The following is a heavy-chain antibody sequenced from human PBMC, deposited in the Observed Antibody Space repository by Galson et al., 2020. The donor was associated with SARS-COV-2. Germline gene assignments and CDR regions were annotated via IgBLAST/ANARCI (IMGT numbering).Heavy chain of an antibody. V-gene: IGHV3-7*01. J-gene: IGHJ4*02. CDR1: GFTFSSYA. CDR3: ARDRPGLYSDY. Sequence: GESLKISCAASGFTFSSYAMSWVRQAPGKGLEWVANIKEDGSQEYYVDSVKGRFTISRDNAENSLYLQMNSLRADDTAVYYCARDRPGLYSDYWGQGTLVTVSS. CDR2: IKEDGSQE.